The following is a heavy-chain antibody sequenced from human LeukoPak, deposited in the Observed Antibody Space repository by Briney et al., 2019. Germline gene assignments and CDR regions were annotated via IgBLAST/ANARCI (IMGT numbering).Heavy chain of an antibody. Sequence: KPSETLSLTCTVSGGSISTSSYYWGWIRQPPGKGLEWIGNIHNSESTYYNPSLKGRVTMSVDTSKNQFSLKLSSVTAADTAVYYCARQVTFGYAFAYYFDYWGQGSLVTVSS. J-gene: IGHJ4*02. CDR2: IHNSEST. CDR1: GGSISTSSYY. CDR3: ARQVTFGYAFAYYFDY. V-gene: IGHV4-39*01. D-gene: IGHD5-18*01.